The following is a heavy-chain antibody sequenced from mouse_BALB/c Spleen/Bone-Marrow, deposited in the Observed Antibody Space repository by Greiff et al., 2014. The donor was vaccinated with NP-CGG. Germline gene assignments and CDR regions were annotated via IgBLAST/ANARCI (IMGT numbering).Heavy chain of an antibody. J-gene: IGHJ4*01. CDR2: IYPGNVNT. V-gene: IGHV1S56*01. CDR1: GYTFTSCY. CDR3: ARDTMDY. Sequence: VKLMESGPELVKPGASVRISCKASGYTFTSCYIHWVKQRPGQGLEWIGWIYPGNVNTKYNEKFKGKATLTADKSSSTAYMQLSSPTSEDSAVYFCARDTMDYWGQGTSVTVSS.